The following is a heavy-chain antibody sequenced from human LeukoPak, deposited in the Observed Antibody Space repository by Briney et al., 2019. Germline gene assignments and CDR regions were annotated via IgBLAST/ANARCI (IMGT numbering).Heavy chain of an antibody. CDR3: ARENVVTATTDAFDI. CDR1: GGSISSYY. Sequence: SETLSLTCTVSGGSISSYYWSWIRQPPGKGLEWIGYIYYSGSTNYNPSLKSRVTISVDTSKNQFSLKLSSVTAADTAVYYCARENVVTATTDAFDIWGQGTMVTVSS. CDR2: IYYSGST. J-gene: IGHJ3*02. V-gene: IGHV4-59*12. D-gene: IGHD2-21*02.